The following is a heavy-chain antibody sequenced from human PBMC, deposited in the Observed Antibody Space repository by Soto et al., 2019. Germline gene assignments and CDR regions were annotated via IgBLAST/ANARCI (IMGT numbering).Heavy chain of an antibody. D-gene: IGHD2-2*01. CDR2: INHSGST. J-gene: IGHJ5*02. CDR3: ARGGYDDIVVVPAAGTLYNWFDP. V-gene: IGHV4-34*01. CDR1: GGSFSGYY. Sequence: SETLSLTCAVYGGSFSGYYWSWIRQPPGKGLEWIGEINHSGSTNYNPSLKSRVTISVDTSKNQFSLKLSSVTAADTAVYYCARGGYDDIVVVPAAGTLYNWFDPWGQGPLVTVSS.